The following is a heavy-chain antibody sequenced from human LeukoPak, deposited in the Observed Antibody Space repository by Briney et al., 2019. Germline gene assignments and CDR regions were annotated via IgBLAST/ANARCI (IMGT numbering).Heavy chain of an antibody. V-gene: IGHV1-2*02. D-gene: IGHD3-9*01. J-gene: IGHJ3*02. CDR1: GYSFTDKY. CDR3: ARVGTRMIRYFDWFMPTRYGAFDI. CDR2: INPNSGGT. Sequence: ASVKVSCKASGYSFTDKYMHWVRQAPGQGLEWMGWINPNSGGTNYAQKFQGRVTITRNTSIGTAYMELSSLRSEDTAVYYCARVGTRMIRYFDWFMPTRYGAFDIWGQGTMVTVSS.